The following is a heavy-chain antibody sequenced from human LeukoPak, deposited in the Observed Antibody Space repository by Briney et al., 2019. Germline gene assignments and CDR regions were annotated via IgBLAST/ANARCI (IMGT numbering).Heavy chain of an antibody. J-gene: IGHJ4*02. CDR3: AKLIAADFDY. V-gene: IGHV3-30*02. CDR1: GFTFSSYG. Sequence: GGSLRLSCAASGFTFSSYGMHWVRQAPGKGLEWVAFIRYDGSNKYYADSVKGRFTISIDNSKNTLYLQMNSLRAEDTAVYYCAKLIAADFDYWGQGTLVTVSS. CDR2: IRYDGSNK. D-gene: IGHD6-13*01.